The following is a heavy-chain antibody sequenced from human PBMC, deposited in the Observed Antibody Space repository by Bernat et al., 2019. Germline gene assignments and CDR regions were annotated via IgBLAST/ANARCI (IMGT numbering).Heavy chain of an antibody. CDR2: IDPSDSYT. J-gene: IGHJ2*01. CDR3: ARHRTTVYSIYWHFDL. D-gene: IGHD3-3*02. Sequence: EVQLVQSGAEVKKPGESLRISCQGSGYTFSTYWITWVRQVPGKGLEWMGRIDPSDSYTNYNPSFQGHVTISADRSISAAFLQWSSLKASDTAIYYCARHRTTVYSIYWHFDLWGRGTLVTVSS. CDR1: GYTFSTYW. V-gene: IGHV5-10-1*03.